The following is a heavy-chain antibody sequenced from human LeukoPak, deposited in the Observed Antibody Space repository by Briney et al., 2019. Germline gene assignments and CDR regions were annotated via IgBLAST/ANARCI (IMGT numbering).Heavy chain of an antibody. J-gene: IGHJ4*02. Sequence: GGSLRLSCAASQFTFSSYDMQWVRQAPGKGLELVAFIRFDGSNKYYADSVKGRFTISRDNSKNTLYLQMNSLRPEDTAVYYCAKGGYCSRGSCYSGYFDLWGQGTQVTVSS. V-gene: IGHV3-30*02. D-gene: IGHD2-15*01. CDR1: QFTFSSYD. CDR3: AKGGYCSRGSCYSGYFDL. CDR2: IRFDGSNK.